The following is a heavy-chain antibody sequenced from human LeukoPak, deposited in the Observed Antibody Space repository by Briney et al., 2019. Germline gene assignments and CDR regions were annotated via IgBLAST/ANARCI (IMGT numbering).Heavy chain of an antibody. CDR1: GGSVSSSSYY. CDR3: ARNMPSGDY. J-gene: IGHJ4*02. CDR2: IYYSGST. V-gene: IGHV4-39*01. D-gene: IGHD2-2*01. Sequence: KTSETLPLTCTVSGGSVSSSSYYWGWIRQPPGKGLEWIGSIYYSGSTYYSPSLKSRVTISVDTSKNQFSLKLSSVTAADTAVYYCARNMPSGDYWGQGTLVTVSS.